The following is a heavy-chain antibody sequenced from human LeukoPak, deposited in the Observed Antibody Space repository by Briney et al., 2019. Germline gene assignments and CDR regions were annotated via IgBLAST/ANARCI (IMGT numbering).Heavy chain of an antibody. D-gene: IGHD3-22*01. CDR1: GGTFSSYA. J-gene: IGHJ4*02. CDR2: IIPILGIA. Sequence: SVKVSCKASGGTFSSYAINWVRQAPGQGLEWMGRIIPILGIANYAQKFQGRVTITADKSTSTAYMELSSLRSEDTAVYYCARQEYDSSGYLRWGQGTLVTVSS. CDR3: ARQEYDSSGYLR. V-gene: IGHV1-69*04.